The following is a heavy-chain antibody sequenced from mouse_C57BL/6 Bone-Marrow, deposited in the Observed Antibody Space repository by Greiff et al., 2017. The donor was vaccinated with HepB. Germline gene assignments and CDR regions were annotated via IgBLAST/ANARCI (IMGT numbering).Heavy chain of an antibody. J-gene: IGHJ1*03. V-gene: IGHV1-59*01. D-gene: IGHD1-1*01. CDR3: ARSPDYYGSSYWYFDV. CDR2: IDPSDSYT. CDR1: GYTFTSYW. Sequence: QVQLQQPGAELVRPGTSVKLSCKASGYTFTSYWMHWVKQRPGQGLEWIGVIDPSDSYTNYNQKFKGKATLTVDTSSSTAYMQLISLTSEDSAVYYCARSPDYYGSSYWYFDVWGTGTTVTVSS.